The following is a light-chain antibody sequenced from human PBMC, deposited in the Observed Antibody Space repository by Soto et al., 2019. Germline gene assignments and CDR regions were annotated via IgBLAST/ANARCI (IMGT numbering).Light chain of an antibody. CDR2: PAS. CDR1: QSVSSY. J-gene: IGKJ4*01. Sequence: QMPKSXSSLSACLRDXXXXXXXASQSVSSYFNCYQQKXGKAPKFLIHPASXLKSGVPSRSSGSGSGTDFTLTISRPQPEDFATYYCHQSYNTPNTFGGGTKVDIK. V-gene: IGKV1-39*01. CDR3: HQSYNTPNT.